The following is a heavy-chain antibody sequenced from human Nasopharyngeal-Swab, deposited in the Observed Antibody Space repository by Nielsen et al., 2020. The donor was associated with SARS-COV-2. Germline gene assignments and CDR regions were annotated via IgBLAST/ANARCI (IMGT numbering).Heavy chain of an antibody. V-gene: IGHV3-7*01. CDR1: GFTFSPYW. D-gene: IGHD2/OR15-2a*01. J-gene: IGHJ4*02. CDR2: VKQDGTEK. Sequence: GSLRLSCAASGFTFSPYWMTWVRQAPGKGLEWVANVKQDGTEKYFVDSVKGRFTISRDNAKNSLYLHMNSLRAEDTAVYYCARDEILDYWGQGTLGTVSS. CDR3: ARDEILDY.